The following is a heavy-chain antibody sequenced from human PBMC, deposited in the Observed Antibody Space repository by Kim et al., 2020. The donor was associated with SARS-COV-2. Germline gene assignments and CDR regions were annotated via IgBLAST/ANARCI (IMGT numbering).Heavy chain of an antibody. CDR1: GYTFTGYY. D-gene: IGHD3-10*01. CDR2: INPNSGGT. CDR3: ARLGSGDRFSYYGMDV. V-gene: IGHV1-2*04. J-gene: IGHJ6*02. Sequence: ASVKVSCKASGYTFTGYYMHWVRQAPGQGLEWMGWINPNSGGTNYAQKFQGWVTMTRDTSISTAYMELSRLRSDDTAVYYCARLGSGDRFSYYGMDVWGQGTTVTVSS.